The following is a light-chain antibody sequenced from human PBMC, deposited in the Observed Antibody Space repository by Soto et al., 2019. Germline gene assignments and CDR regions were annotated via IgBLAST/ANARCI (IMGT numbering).Light chain of an antibody. J-gene: IGKJ1*01. Sequence: EIVLTQSPGTLSLSPWERATLSCRASQSVSNNYLAWYQQKPGQAPRLLIYGASSRATGIPDRFSGSGSGTDFTLTISRLEPEDFATYYCQHYNPYSGPFGQGTKVDI. CDR1: QSVSNNY. CDR3: QHYNPYSGP. V-gene: IGKV3-20*01. CDR2: GAS.